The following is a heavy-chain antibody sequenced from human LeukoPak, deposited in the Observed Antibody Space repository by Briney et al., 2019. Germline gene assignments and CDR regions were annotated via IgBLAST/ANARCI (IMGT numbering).Heavy chain of an antibody. V-gene: IGHV3-20*04. CDR3: ASTNYYGSGSYLGWFDP. J-gene: IGHJ5*02. CDR1: GFTFDDYG. Sequence: GGSLRLSCAASGFTFDDYGMSWVRQAPGKGLEWVSGINWNGGSTGYADSVKGRFTISRDNAKNSLYLQMNSLRAEDTALYYCASTNYYGSGSYLGWFDPWGQGTLVTVSS. D-gene: IGHD3-10*01. CDR2: INWNGGST.